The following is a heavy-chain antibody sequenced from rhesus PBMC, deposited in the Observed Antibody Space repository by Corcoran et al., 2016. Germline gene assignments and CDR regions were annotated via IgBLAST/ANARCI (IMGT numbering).Heavy chain of an antibody. CDR2: ISYTGGST. D-gene: IGHD3-16*01. J-gene: IGHJ4*01. V-gene: IGHV3S18*01. CDR3: ARDRTIVVPSFDY. Sequence: EVQLVESGGGWAKPGGSLGLSCAASGCGFSDYYMSWVRPAPGTGLEWVSGISYTGGSTYYADSVKGRFTISRENAKNTLYLQMDSLRAEDTAVYYCARDRTIVVPSFDYWGQGVLVTVSS. CDR1: GCGFSDYY.